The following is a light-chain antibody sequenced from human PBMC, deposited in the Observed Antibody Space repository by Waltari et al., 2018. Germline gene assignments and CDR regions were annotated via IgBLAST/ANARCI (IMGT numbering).Light chain of an antibody. J-gene: IGKJ4*01. CDR2: GAS. V-gene: IGKV3-15*01. CDR1: QSGSSN. Sequence: EIVMTQSPATLSVSPGERATPPCRASQSGSSNLAWYQQKPGQAPRLLIYGASTRATGIPARFSGSRSGTEFTLTISSLQSEDFAVYYCRQYNDWPPLTFGGGTKVEIK. CDR3: RQYNDWPPLT.